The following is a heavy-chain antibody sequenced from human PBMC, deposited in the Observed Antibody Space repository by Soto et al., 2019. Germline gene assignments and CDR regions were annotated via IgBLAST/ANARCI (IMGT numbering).Heavy chain of an antibody. CDR2: TYYRSKWYN. CDR3: ARGPDSIAVADLFDY. CDR1: GDSVSSNGAA. D-gene: IGHD6-19*01. J-gene: IGHJ4*02. V-gene: IGHV6-1*01. Sequence: SQTLSLTCVISGDSVSSNGAAWNWIRQSPSRGLEWLGRTYYRSKWYNDYAVSVKSRITINPDTSKNQFSLQLNSVTPEDTAVYYCARGPDSIAVADLFDYWGQGTLVTVSS.